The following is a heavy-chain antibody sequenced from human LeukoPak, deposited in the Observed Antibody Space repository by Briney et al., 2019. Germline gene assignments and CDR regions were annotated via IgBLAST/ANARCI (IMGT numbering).Heavy chain of an antibody. V-gene: IGHV1-2*02. D-gene: IGHD6-19*01. CDR2: INPNSGGT. J-gene: IGHJ5*02. CDR1: GYTFTGYY. Sequence: GASVKFPSKASGYTFTGYYMHWVRQAPGQGLEWMGWINPNSGGTNYAQKFQGRVTMTRDTSISTAYLELSRLRSDDTAVYYCASIAVAGTTSPNWCDPWGQGTLVTVSS. CDR3: ASIAVAGTTSPNWCDP.